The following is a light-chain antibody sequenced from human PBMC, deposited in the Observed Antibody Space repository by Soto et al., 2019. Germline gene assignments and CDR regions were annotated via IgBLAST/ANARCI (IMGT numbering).Light chain of an antibody. CDR1: QSISSW. Sequence: DIQMPQSPSTLSASVGDRVTITCRASQSISSWLAWYQQKPGKAPKLLIYDASSLESGVPSRFSGSGSGTEFTLTISSLQSEDFAVYYCQQYNNWPPVWTFGQGTKVDIK. CDR2: DAS. V-gene: IGKV1-5*01. CDR3: QQYNNWPPVWT. J-gene: IGKJ1*01.